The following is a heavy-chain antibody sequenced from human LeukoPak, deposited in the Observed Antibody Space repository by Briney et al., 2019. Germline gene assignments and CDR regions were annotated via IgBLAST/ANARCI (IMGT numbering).Heavy chain of an antibody. D-gene: IGHD3-10*01. V-gene: IGHV3-30-3*01. J-gene: IGHJ3*02. CDR2: ISYDGSNK. Sequence: PGGSLRLSCAASGFTFSSYAMHWVRQAPGKGLEWVAVISYDGSNKYYADSVKGRFTISRDNSKNTLYLQMNSLRAEDTAVYYCARTYYYGSGNYYRENAFDIWGQGTMVTVSS. CDR1: GFTFSSYA. CDR3: ARTYYYGSGNYYRENAFDI.